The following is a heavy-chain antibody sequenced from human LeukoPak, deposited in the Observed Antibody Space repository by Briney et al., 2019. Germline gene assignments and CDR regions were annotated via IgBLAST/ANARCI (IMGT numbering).Heavy chain of an antibody. CDR3: ARITMGYFDY. CDR2: TSVYNGNT. Sequence: ASVKVSCKASGYTFTNYDITWVRQAPGQGLEWMGWTSVYNGNTNYAQKLQGRVTMTTDTSTSTAYMELRSLRSNDTAVYYCARITMGYFDYWGQGTLVTVSS. J-gene: IGHJ4*02. V-gene: IGHV1-18*01. D-gene: IGHD3-10*01. CDR1: GYTFTNYD.